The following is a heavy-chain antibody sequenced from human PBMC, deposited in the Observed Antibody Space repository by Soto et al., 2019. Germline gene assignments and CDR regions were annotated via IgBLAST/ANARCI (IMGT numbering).Heavy chain of an antibody. D-gene: IGHD4-17*01. Sequence: GGSLRLSCGASGFTVSSNFMSWVRQAPGKGLEWVSVIYSFGTTYYADSVKGRFTISRDTSKNTVYLQMNSLRGEDTAVYYCARDRDYGGFDYWGHGTLVTVSS. CDR3: ARDRDYGGFDY. CDR2: IYSFGTT. V-gene: IGHV3-66*01. J-gene: IGHJ4*01. CDR1: GFTVSSNF.